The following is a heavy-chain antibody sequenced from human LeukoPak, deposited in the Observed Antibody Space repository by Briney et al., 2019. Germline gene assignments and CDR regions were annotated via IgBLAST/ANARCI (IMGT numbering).Heavy chain of an antibody. J-gene: IGHJ3*02. Sequence: PSETLSLTCTGSGGSISSYYWSWIRQPAGKGLEWIGRIYTSGSTNYNPSLKSRVTMSVDTSKNQFSLKLSSVTAADPAVYYCARDGYYDSSGPGAFDIWGQGTMVTVSS. CDR2: IYTSGST. CDR3: ARDGYYDSSGPGAFDI. D-gene: IGHD3-22*01. V-gene: IGHV4-4*07. CDR1: GGSISSYY.